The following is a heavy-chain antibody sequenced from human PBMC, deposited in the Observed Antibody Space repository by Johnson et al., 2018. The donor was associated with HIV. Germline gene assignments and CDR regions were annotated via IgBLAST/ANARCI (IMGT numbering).Heavy chain of an antibody. V-gene: IGHV3-9*01. D-gene: IGHD6-19*01. CDR2: ISWNRGSI. CDR3: AREVCRGWGETADAFDI. J-gene: IGHJ3*02. Sequence: VQLVESGGGLVQPGRSLRLSCAASGFTFDDYAMHWVRQAPGKGLEWVSGISWNRGSIGYAASVKGRFTISRDNSKNTLYLQMNSRRAEETAGYCWAREVCRGWGETADAFDIWGQGTMVTVSS. CDR1: GFTFDDYA.